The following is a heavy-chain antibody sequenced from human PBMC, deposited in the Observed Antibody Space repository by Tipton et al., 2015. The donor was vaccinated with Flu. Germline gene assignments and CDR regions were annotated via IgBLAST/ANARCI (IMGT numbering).Heavy chain of an antibody. J-gene: IGHJ5*02. CDR1: GDSITDYY. V-gene: IGHV4-59*01. CDR2: IYHSGNA. Sequence: TLSLTCTVSGDSITDYYWSWIRQPPGKGLEWIGYIYHSGNANYNPSLKSRVTISVDTSKHQFSLRLSSVTAADSAVYYCAKLGYCSGTPCYYNWFDPWGQGTLVTVSS. CDR3: AKLGYCSGTPCYYNWFDP. D-gene: IGHD2-2*03.